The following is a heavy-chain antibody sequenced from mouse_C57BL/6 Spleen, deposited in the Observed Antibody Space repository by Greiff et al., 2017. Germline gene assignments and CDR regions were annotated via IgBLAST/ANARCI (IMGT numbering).Heavy chain of an antibody. V-gene: IGHV5-17*01. D-gene: IGHD2-3*01. Sequence: EVHLVESGGGLVKPGGSLKLSCAASGFTFSDYGMHWVSQAPEKGLEWVAYISSGSSNIYYAETVKGRFTISRDNSKSTLFLQMTSLRSEDTAMYYCARDDGYYVDYWGQGTTLTVSS. J-gene: IGHJ2*01. CDR3: ARDDGYYVDY. CDR1: GFTFSDYG. CDR2: ISSGSSNI.